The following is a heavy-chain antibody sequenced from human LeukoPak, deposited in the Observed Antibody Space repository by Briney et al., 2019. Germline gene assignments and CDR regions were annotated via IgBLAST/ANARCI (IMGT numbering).Heavy chain of an antibody. CDR1: GYIFTDSF. D-gene: IGHD3-9*01. Sequence: GASVKVSCKASGYIFTDSFMHWVRQAPGQELEWLAWINPNSGGTNYAQKFQGRVTMTRDTSISTAYMELSRLRSDDTAVYYCARDGLYFDWLKSNYYYMDVWGKGTTVTISS. CDR2: INPNSGGT. V-gene: IGHV1-2*02. J-gene: IGHJ6*03. CDR3: ARDGLYFDWLKSNYYYMDV.